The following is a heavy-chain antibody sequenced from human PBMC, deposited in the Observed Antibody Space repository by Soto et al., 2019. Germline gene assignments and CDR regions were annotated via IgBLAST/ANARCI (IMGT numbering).Heavy chain of an antibody. J-gene: IGHJ6*02. CDR1: GFTFSSYG. CDR2: IWYDGSNK. Sequence: QVQLVESGGGVVQPGRSLRLSCAASGFTFSSYGMHWVRQAPGKGLEWVAVIWYDGSNKYYADSVKGRFTISRDNSKNTLYLQMNSLRAEDTAVYYCARPQSPGYYYYCGMDVWGQGTTVTVSS. CDR3: ARPQSPGYYYYCGMDV. V-gene: IGHV3-33*01.